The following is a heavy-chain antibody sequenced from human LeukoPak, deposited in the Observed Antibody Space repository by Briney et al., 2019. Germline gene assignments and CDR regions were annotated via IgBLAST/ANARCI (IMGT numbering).Heavy chain of an antibody. J-gene: IGHJ6*02. CDR1: GFTFSSYE. CDR3: ARVQQPSGIQGYYYGMDV. D-gene: IGHD6-13*01. Sequence: GGSLRLSCAASGFTFSSYEMKWVRQAPGKGLERVSYISSGGSTTYYADSVEGRFTISRDNAKNSLYLQMNSLRAEDTAVYYCARVQQPSGIQGYYYGMDVWGQGTTVTVSS. V-gene: IGHV3-48*03. CDR2: ISSGGSTT.